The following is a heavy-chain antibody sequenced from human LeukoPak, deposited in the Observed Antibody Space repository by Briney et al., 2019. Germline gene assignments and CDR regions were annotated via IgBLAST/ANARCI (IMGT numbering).Heavy chain of an antibody. CDR1: GFTFSSYA. D-gene: IGHD2-15*01. V-gene: IGHV3-23*01. CDR2: ISGSGDST. Sequence: GGSLRLSCAASGFTFSSYAMNWARQAPGKGLEWVSAISGSGDSTYYADSVKGRFTISRDSSKNTLYLQMNSLRAEDTAIYYCAKDLSGVSCSDYWGQGTLVTVSS. J-gene: IGHJ4*02. CDR3: AKDLSGVSCSDY.